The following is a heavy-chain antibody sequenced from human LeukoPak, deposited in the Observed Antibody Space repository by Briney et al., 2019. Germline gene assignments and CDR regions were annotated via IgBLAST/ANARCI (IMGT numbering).Heavy chain of an antibody. V-gene: IGHV3-9*01. CDR3: AKLPGYCSGGSCYSDAFDI. Sequence: GRSLRLSCAASGFTFDDYAMHWVRQAPGKGLEWVSGISWNSGSIGYADSVKGRFTISRDNAKNSLYLRMNSLRAEDTALYYCAKLPGYCSGGSCYSDAFDIWGQGTMVTVSS. CDR1: GFTFDDYA. CDR2: ISWNSGSI. J-gene: IGHJ3*02. D-gene: IGHD2-15*01.